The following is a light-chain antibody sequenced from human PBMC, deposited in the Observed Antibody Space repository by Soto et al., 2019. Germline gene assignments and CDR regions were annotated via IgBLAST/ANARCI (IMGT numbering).Light chain of an antibody. CDR3: QQANSFPPP. Sequence: DIQMTQSPSSVSASVGDRVTITCRASQDISNWLAWYQQKPGKAPKLLIYAASSLQSGVPSRFGGSGSGTLYTLTIRSLQPEDFATSYCQQANSFPPPFGQGPKLEIK. J-gene: IGKJ2*01. CDR1: QDISNW. CDR2: AAS. V-gene: IGKV1-12*01.